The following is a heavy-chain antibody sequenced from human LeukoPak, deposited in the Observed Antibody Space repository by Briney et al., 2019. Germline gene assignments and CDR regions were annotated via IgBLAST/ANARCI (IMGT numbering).Heavy chain of an antibody. V-gene: IGHV3-23*01. CDR3: AKDSRDRAYFFYYMDV. Sequence: GGSLRLSCAASGFTFNNYAMSWVRQAPGKGLEWVSAISDGAYSTYYADSVKGRFTISRDNSKNTLYLQMNSLRAEDTAVYYCAKDSRDRAYFFYYMDVWGEGTTVTVS. J-gene: IGHJ6*03. CDR2: ISDGAYST. CDR1: GFTFNNYA. D-gene: IGHD3-16*01.